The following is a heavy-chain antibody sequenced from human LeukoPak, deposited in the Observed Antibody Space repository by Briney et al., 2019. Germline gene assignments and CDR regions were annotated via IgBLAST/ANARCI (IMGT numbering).Heavy chain of an antibody. D-gene: IGHD6-19*01. Sequence: NTGGSLRLSCAASGFTFSDYYMSWIRQAPGKGLEWVSYISSSGSTIYYADSVKGRFTISRDSAKNSLYLQMNSLRAEDTAVYYCARAVHSSGWFDYYYGMDVWGQGTTVTVSS. CDR3: ARAVHSSGWFDYYYGMDV. J-gene: IGHJ6*02. V-gene: IGHV3-11*01. CDR2: ISSSGSTI. CDR1: GFTFSDYY.